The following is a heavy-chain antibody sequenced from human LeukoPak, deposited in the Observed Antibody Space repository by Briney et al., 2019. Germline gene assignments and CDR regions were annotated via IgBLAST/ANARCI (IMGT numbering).Heavy chain of an antibody. CDR1: GFTFSSYL. CDR3: ATDKYGGPVH. CDR2: IKHDGSDK. J-gene: IGHJ4*02. V-gene: IGHV3-7*01. D-gene: IGHD5-12*01. Sequence: PGGSLRLSCAASGFTFSSYLMNWVRQAPGKGLEWVAYIKHDGSDKKYVDSVKGRFTISRDNAKNSLYLQMNSLKDEDTAVYYCATDKYGGPVHWGQGTLVTVSS.